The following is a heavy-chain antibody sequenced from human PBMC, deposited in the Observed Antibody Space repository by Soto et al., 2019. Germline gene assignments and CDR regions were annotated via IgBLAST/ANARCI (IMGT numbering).Heavy chain of an antibody. D-gene: IGHD2-8*01. V-gene: IGHV1-69*12. CDR3: ASSGSNSWGMDV. CDR2: IIHIFGTA. Sequence: QVQLVQSGAEVKKPGSSVQVSYKATGGTFSSYTISWVRQAPGQGLEWMGGIIHIFGTANYAQKFQGRVTITADESTSTAYMELSSLRSEDTAVYYCASSGSNSWGMDVWGQGTTVTVSS. J-gene: IGHJ6*02. CDR1: GGTFSSYT.